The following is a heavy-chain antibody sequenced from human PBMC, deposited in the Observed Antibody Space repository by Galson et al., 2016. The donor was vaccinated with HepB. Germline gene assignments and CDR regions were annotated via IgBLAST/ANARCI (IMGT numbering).Heavy chain of an antibody. Sequence: SVKVSCKASGYTFADYYMHWVRQAPGEGLEWMGWINPNSGGTNYAQKFQGRVTMTRDTSISTAYMELSRLRSDDTAVYYCARDNPGYCSKGVCYYNWFDPWGQGTQVTVSS. CDR3: ARDNPGYCSKGVCYYNWFDP. J-gene: IGHJ5*02. D-gene: IGHD2-8*01. CDR2: INPNSGGT. V-gene: IGHV1-2*02. CDR1: GYTFADYY.